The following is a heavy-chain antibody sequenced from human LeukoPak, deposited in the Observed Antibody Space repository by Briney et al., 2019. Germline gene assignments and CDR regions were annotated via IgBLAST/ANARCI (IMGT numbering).Heavy chain of an antibody. V-gene: IGHV3-21*01. CDR3: ARHLRSYCGPDY. D-gene: IGHD2-21*01. CDR1: GFTFSSYS. J-gene: IGHJ4*02. CDR2: ISSSSSYI. Sequence: GGSLRLSCAASGFTFSSYSMNWVRQAPGKGLEWVSSISSSSSYIYYADSVKGRFTISRDNAKNSLYLQMNSLRAEDTAVYYCARHLRSYCGPDYWGQGTLVTVSS.